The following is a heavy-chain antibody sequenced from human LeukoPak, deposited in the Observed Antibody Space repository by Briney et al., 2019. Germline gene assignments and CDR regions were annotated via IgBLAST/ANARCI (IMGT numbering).Heavy chain of an antibody. D-gene: IGHD3-22*01. Sequence: SETLSLTCTVSGGSISSYYWSWIRQPAGKGLEWIGRIYTSGSTNYSPSLKSRVTISVDTSKNQFSLKLSSVTAADTAVYYCARHVRPYYYDSSGYYPWGQGTLVTVSS. J-gene: IGHJ5*02. CDR2: IYTSGST. CDR3: ARHVRPYYYDSSGYYP. V-gene: IGHV4-4*07. CDR1: GGSISSYY.